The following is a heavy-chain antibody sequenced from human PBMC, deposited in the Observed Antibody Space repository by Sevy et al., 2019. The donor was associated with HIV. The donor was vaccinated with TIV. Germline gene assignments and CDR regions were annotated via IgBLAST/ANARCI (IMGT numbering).Heavy chain of an antibody. D-gene: IGHD3-3*01. Sequence: ASVKVSCKASGYAFTGYYIHWVRQAPGQGLEWMGRINPISGGTDDSQKFQGRVTMTGETSISTAYMDVSRLTSDDTAVYYCARAPADFWTGGMAVWGQGTVVTVSS. V-gene: IGHV1-2*06. CDR3: ARAPADFWTGGMAV. CDR1: GYAFTGYY. CDR2: INPISGGT. J-gene: IGHJ6*02.